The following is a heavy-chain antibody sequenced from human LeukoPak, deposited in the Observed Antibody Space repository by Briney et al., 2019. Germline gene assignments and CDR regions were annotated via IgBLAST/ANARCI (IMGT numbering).Heavy chain of an antibody. CDR1: GGSISSSSYY. J-gene: IGHJ4*02. CDR2: IYYSGST. CDR3: ARGEHYYDSSGYYYDY. Sequence: PSETLSLTCTVSGGSISSSSYYWGWIRQPPGKGLEWIGYIYYSGSTNYNPSLKSRVTISVDTSKNQFSLKLSSVTAADTAVYYCARGEHYYDSSGYYYDYWGQGTLVTVSS. V-gene: IGHV4-61*05. D-gene: IGHD3-22*01.